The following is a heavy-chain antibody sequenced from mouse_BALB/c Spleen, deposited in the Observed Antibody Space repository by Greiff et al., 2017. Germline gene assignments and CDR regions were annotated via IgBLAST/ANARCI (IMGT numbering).Heavy chain of an antibody. V-gene: IGHV1S132*01. CDR3: ARRDDGYCFFAY. J-gene: IGHJ3*01. CDR1: GYTFTSYW. CDR2: IFPGTGTT. Sequence: VQLQQSGAELVKPGASVKLSCKTSGYTFTSYWIQWVKQRPGQGLGWIGEIFPGTGTTYYNEKFKGKATLTIDTSSSTAYMQLSSLTSEDSAVYFCARRDDGYCFFAYWGQGTLVTVSA. D-gene: IGHD2-3*01.